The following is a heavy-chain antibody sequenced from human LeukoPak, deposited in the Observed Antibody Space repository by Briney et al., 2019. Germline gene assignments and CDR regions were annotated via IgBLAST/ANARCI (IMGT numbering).Heavy chain of an antibody. CDR2: ISYDGSNK. Sequence: GGSLRLSCAASGFTFSSYGMHWVRQAPGKGLVGVAVISYDGSNKYYADSVKGRFTISRDNSKNTLYLQMNSLRAEDTAVYYCARDTTSVVPAAMSYWGQGTLVTVSS. CDR3: ARDTTSVVPAAMSY. CDR1: GFTFSSYG. V-gene: IGHV3-30*03. J-gene: IGHJ4*02. D-gene: IGHD2-2*01.